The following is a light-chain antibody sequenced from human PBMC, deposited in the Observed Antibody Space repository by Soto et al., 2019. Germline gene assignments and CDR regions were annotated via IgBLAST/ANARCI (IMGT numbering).Light chain of an antibody. CDR1: QSVSSY. Sequence: EIVLTQSPATLSLSPGGRATLSCRDSQSVSSYLAWYQQKPGQAPRLLIYDASNRATAIPARFSGSGSGTDFTLTISSLEPEDFAVYYCQQRSNWPPTFGQGTKVEIK. J-gene: IGKJ1*01. CDR2: DAS. V-gene: IGKV3-11*01. CDR3: QQRSNWPPT.